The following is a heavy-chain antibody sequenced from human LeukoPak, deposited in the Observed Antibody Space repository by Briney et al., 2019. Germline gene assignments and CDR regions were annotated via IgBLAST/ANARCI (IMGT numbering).Heavy chain of an antibody. CDR1: GFTFSSYG. CDR3: ARVNGDGIVVVTHYFDY. J-gene: IGHJ4*02. CDR2: ISYDGSNK. D-gene: IGHD2-21*01. Sequence: PGGSLRLSCAASGFTFSSYGMHWVRQVPGKGLEWVAVISYDGSNKYYADSVKGRFTISRDNSKNTLYLQMNSLRAEDTAVYYCARVNGDGIVVVTHYFDYWGQGTLVTVSS. V-gene: IGHV3-30*03.